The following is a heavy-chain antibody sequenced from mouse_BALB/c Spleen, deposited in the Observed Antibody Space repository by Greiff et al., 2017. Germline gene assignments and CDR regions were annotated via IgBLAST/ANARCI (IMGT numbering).Heavy chain of an antibody. Sequence: QVQLKQSGPGLVQPSQSLSITCTVSGFSLTSYGVHWVRQSPGKGLEWLGVIWSGGSTDYNAAFISRLSISKDNSKSQVFFKMNSLQANDTAIYYCASPPYYGNYDWFAYWGQGTLVTVSA. CDR2: IWSGGST. D-gene: IGHD2-10*01. J-gene: IGHJ3*01. CDR1: GFSLTSYG. CDR3: ASPPYYGNYDWFAY. V-gene: IGHV2-2*02.